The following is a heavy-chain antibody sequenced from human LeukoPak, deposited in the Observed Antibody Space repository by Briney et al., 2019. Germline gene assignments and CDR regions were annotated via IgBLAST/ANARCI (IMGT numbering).Heavy chain of an antibody. V-gene: IGHV1-18*01. D-gene: IGHD3-10*01. CDR3: ARDPRHRLVWFGEETYYYYMDV. Sequence: ASVKVSCKASGYTLHWVRQAPGQGLEWMGWISAYNGYTNYAQKLQGRVTMTTDTSTSTAYMELRSLRSDDTAVYYCARDPRHRLVWFGEETYYYYMDVWGKGTTVTISS. CDR1: GYTLH. CDR2: ISAYNGYT. J-gene: IGHJ6*03.